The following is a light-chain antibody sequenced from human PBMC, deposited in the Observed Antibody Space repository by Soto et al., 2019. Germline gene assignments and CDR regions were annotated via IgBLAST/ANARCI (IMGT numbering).Light chain of an antibody. CDR3: QYYGSSVFT. CDR1: QSVTNSF. J-gene: IGKJ3*01. V-gene: IGKV3-20*01. CDR2: DAS. Sequence: EIVLAQSPGTLSLSPGERATLSFRASQSVTNSFLAWYQQKPGQAPRLLIYDASNRATGIPARFSGSGSGTDFTLTISRLEPEDFAVYYCQYYGSSVFTFGPGTKVDIK.